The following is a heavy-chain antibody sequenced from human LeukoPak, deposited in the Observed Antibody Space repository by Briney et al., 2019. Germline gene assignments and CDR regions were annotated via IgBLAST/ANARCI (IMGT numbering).Heavy chain of an antibody. J-gene: IGHJ4*02. CDR1: GFTFSSYA. Sequence: PGGSLRLSCAASGFTFSSYAMHWVRQAPGKGLEWVADLLYDGTDEYYADSVKGRFTISRDNSKNTLFLQMNSLRPEDTAVYYCARDGHSGSYPSGFDYWGQGTLVTVSS. CDR3: ARDGHSGSYPSGFDY. D-gene: IGHD3-10*01. V-gene: IGHV3-30*04. CDR2: LLYDGTDE.